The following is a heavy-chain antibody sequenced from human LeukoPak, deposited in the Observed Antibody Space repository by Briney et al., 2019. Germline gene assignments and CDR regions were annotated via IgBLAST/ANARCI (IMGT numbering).Heavy chain of an antibody. Sequence: GGSLRLSCAASGFTFRTYAMIWVRQAPGKGLEWVSSISGSGGGTYYADSVKGRFTISRDNSENTLYLQMNSLRAEDTAVYYCAKDEEGIAVAGTFDYWGQGTLVTVPS. V-gene: IGHV3-23*01. J-gene: IGHJ4*02. CDR1: GFTFRTYA. D-gene: IGHD6-19*01. CDR3: AKDEEGIAVAGTFDY. CDR2: ISGSGGGT.